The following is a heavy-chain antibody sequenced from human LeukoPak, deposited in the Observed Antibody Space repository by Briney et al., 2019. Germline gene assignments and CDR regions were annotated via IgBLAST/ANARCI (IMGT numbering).Heavy chain of an antibody. Sequence: SETLSLTCTVSGGSISSGDYYWSWIRQPPGKGLEWIGYIYYSGSTYYNPSLKSRVTISVDTSKNQFSLKLSSVTAADTAVYYCARDRGSYPTWVDYWGQGTLVTVSS. V-gene: IGHV4-30-4*01. CDR1: GGSISSGDYY. J-gene: IGHJ4*02. CDR3: ARDRGSYPTWVDY. CDR2: IYYSGST. D-gene: IGHD1-26*01.